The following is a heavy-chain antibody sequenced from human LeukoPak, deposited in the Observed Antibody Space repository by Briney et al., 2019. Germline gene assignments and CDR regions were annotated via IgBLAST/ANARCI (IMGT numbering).Heavy chain of an antibody. D-gene: IGHD3-10*01. CDR2: IYYSGST. V-gene: IGHV4-59*12. Sequence: PSETLSLTCTVSGGSISSYYGSWIRQPPGKGLEWIGYIYYSGSTNYNPSLKSRVTISVDTSKNQFSLKLSSVTAADTAVYYCARGRGEGRGIAMVRGVRAPSYNWFDPWGHGTQVTVSS. CDR3: ARGRGEGRGIAMVRGVRAPSYNWFDP. J-gene: IGHJ5*02. CDR1: GGSISSYY.